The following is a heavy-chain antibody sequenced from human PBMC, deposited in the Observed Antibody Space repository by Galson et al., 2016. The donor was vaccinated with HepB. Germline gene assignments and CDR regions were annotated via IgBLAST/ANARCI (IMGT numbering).Heavy chain of an antibody. CDR2: INEDGSEK. CDR1: GFSFSDFW. J-gene: IGHJ4*02. D-gene: IGHD1-26*01. Sequence: SLRLSCAVSGFSFSDFWMAWVRQAPGKGLEWVANINEDGSEKSSVDSMKGRFTISRDNAKNSMYLQMNTLRAEDTAVYYCARDRPRDFFWSGSYAGFDYWGQGTLVTVSS. CDR3: ARDRPRDFFWSGSYAGFDY. V-gene: IGHV3-7*03.